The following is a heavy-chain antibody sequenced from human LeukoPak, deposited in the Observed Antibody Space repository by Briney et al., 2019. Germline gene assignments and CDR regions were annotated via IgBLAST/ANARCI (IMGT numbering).Heavy chain of an antibody. V-gene: IGHV3-23*01. CDR3: AKSLGVGGYTRYKGFDQ. D-gene: IGHD3-16*02. CDR1: GFAFNSFA. J-gene: IGHJ4*02. Sequence: GGSLRLSCAASGFAFNSFAMNWVHQAPGKGLEWVSSISNSDGSSRYADFVRGRFTISRDNSKNTLHLQMNSLRAEDTAVYYCAKSLGVGGYTRYKGFDQWGQGTLVTVSS. CDR2: ISNSDGSS.